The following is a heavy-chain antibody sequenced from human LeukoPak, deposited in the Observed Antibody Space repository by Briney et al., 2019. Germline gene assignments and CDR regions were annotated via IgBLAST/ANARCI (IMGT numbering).Heavy chain of an antibody. CDR2: IIPIFGTQ. J-gene: IGHJ4*02. Sequence: VASVKVSCKASGGTFNSFAISWVRQAPGQGLEWMGRIIPIFGTQNYAQKFQGRVTFTTDESTSTPHMELISLRSEDTAVYYCARGDWNYREGSRTIDYWGQGTLVTVSS. V-gene: IGHV1-69*05. CDR3: ARGDWNYREGSRTIDY. D-gene: IGHD1-7*01. CDR1: GGTFNSFA.